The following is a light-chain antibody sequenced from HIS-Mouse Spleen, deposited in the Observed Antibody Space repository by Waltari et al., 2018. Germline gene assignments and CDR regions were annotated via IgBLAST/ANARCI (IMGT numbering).Light chain of an antibody. V-gene: IGLV2-11*01. CDR2: DVS. J-gene: IGLJ3*02. CDR1: SSDVGGYNY. Sequence: QSALTQPRSVSGSPGQSVTISCTGTSSDVGGYNYVSWYQQHPGKAPKLMIYDVSKRPSGVPDRFSGSKSGNTASLTIFVLQAEDEADYYCCSYAGSYTWVFGGGTKLTVL. CDR3: CSYAGSYTWV.